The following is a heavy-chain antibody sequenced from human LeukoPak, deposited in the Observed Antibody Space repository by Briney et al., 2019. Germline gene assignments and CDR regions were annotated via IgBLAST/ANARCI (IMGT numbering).Heavy chain of an antibody. V-gene: IGHV1-2*02. D-gene: IGHD3-22*01. CDR2: INPNSGGT. CDR3: AREEGSARYYYDSSGYPLIY. J-gene: IGHJ4*02. Sequence: ASVKVSCKASGYTFTSYYMHWVRQAPGQGLEWMGWINPNSGGTNYAQKFQGRVTMTRDTSISTAYMELSRLRSDDTAVYYCAREEGSARYYYDSSGYPLIYWGQGTLVTVSS. CDR1: GYTFTSYY.